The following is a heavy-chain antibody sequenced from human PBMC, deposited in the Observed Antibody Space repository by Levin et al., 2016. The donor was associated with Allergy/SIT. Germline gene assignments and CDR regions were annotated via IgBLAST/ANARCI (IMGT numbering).Heavy chain of an antibody. CDR3: AKDSASSSFPYFYYYMDV. Sequence: GGSLRLSCAASGFNFDDYAMHWVRQAPGKGLEWVSGISWNSGTIGYAGSVKGRFTISRDYAKNSLYLQMNSLRAEDTALYYCAKDSASSSFPYFYYYMDVWGKGTTVTVSS. V-gene: IGHV3-9*01. D-gene: IGHD6-6*01. CDR2: ISWNSGTI. CDR1: GFNFDDYA. J-gene: IGHJ6*03.